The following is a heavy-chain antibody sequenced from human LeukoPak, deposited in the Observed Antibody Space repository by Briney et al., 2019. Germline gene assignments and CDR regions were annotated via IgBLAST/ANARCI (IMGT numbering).Heavy chain of an antibody. CDR1: GFTFSSFA. V-gene: IGHV3-23*01. Sequence: GGSLRLSCAASGFTFSSFAMSWVRQTPGKGLEWVSTISSSGGSTYYAASVKGRFTISRDNAKNTLYLQMNSLRAEDTAVYYCARVYDGKWFDYWGQGALVTVSS. CDR3: ARVYDGKWFDY. J-gene: IGHJ4*02. D-gene: IGHD6-13*01. CDR2: ISSSGGST.